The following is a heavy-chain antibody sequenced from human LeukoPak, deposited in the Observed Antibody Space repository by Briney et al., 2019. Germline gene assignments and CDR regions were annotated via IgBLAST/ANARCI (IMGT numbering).Heavy chain of an antibody. V-gene: IGHV3-7*03. CDR3: ARYNSAWKTDDY. CDR2: IKQDGSDK. D-gene: IGHD6-19*01. Sequence: GGSLRLSCAASGFTFNSYWMTWVRQAPGKGLEWVADIKQDGSDKYYASSVKGRFTISRDNAKNSLYLQTNSLRAEDTAVYFCARYNSAWKTDDYWGQGTLVTVSS. J-gene: IGHJ4*02. CDR1: GFTFNSYW.